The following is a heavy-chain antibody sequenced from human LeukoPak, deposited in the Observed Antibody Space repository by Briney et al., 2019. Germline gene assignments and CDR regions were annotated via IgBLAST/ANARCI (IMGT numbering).Heavy chain of an antibody. CDR1: GYSSSTYW. J-gene: IGHJ6*03. CDR3: ARRDHYYYYMDV. V-gene: IGHV5-51*01. Sequence: GESLKISCKGSGYSSSTYWVAWVRQMPGKGLEWMGIIYPGDSDTRYSPSFQGQVAISADKSISTAYLQFSSLRASDTATYFCARRDHYYYYMDVWGTGTTVTVSS. CDR2: IYPGDSDT.